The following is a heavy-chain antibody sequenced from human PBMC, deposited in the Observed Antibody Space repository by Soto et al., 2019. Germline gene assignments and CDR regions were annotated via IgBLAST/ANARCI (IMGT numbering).Heavy chain of an antibody. CDR3: ARGLSDRLVD. D-gene: IGHD2-15*01. V-gene: IGHV4-31*03. Sequence: SETLSLTCTVSGGSISSGGYYWNWIRQHPGKGLEWIGYIYYSGSTYYNPSLKSRVTISVDTSKNQFSLKLSSVTAADTAVYYCARGLSDRLVDWGQGTLVTVSS. CDR2: IYYSGST. CDR1: GGSISSGGYY. J-gene: IGHJ4*02.